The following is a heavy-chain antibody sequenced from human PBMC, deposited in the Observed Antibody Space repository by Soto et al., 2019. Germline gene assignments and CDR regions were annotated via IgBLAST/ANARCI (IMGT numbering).Heavy chain of an antibody. CDR2: IDGSGGIT. CDR3: VKNSGWFNT. CDR1: GFTFGTTD. V-gene: IGHV3-23*01. J-gene: IGHJ5*02. Sequence: QLLQSGGGLVQPGGSLTLSCAASGFTFGTTDTSWVRQAPGEGLERVSTIDGSGGITYYADSVKGRFTISRDNSRNTVYLQMNSLRGDDTALYYCVKNSGWFNTWGQGALVTVSS. D-gene: IGHD3-10*01.